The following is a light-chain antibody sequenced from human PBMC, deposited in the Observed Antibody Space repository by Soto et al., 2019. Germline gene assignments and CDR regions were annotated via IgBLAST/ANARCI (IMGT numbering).Light chain of an antibody. J-gene: IGKJ2*01. CDR2: DAS. CDR1: QSISSS. CDR3: QPRRNWMYT. V-gene: IGKV3-11*01. Sequence: VLPQSPATLSLSPGDRATLSCRASQSISSSLAWYQQMPGQPPRLLIYDASQRATGIPSRFSGSGSGTDFTLTISRLEPEDFAVYYCQPRRNWMYTFGQGTKVEIK.